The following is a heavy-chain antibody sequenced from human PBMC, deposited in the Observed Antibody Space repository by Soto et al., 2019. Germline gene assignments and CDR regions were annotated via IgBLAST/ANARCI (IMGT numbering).Heavy chain of an antibody. Sequence: GGSLRLSCAASGFTFSDYYMSWIRQAPGKGLEWVSYISSSSSYTNYADSVKGRFTISRDNSKNTLYLQMNSLRAEDTAVYYCARDSDSSGYPYYGMDVWGQGTTVTAP. V-gene: IGHV3-11*05. D-gene: IGHD3-22*01. J-gene: IGHJ6*02. CDR1: GFTFSDYY. CDR3: ARDSDSSGYPYYGMDV. CDR2: ISSSSSYT.